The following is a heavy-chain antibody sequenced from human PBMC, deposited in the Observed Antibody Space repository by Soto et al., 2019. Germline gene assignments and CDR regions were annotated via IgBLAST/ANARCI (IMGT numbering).Heavy chain of an antibody. Sequence: EVQLLESGGGLVQPGGSLRLSCAASGFTFSSYAMSWVRQAPGKGLEWVSAISGSGGSTYYADSVKGRFTISRDNSKNTLYLQMNRLRAEDTAVYDCARTVTSSPSDWFDPWGQGTLVTVSS. CDR1: GFTFSSYA. V-gene: IGHV3-23*01. D-gene: IGHD4-4*01. CDR3: ARTVTSSPSDWFDP. J-gene: IGHJ5*02. CDR2: ISGSGGST.